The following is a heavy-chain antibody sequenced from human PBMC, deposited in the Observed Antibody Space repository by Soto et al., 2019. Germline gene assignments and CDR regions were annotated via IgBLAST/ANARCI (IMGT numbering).Heavy chain of an antibody. Sequence: ASVKVSCKASGYTFTSYGISWVRPAPGQGLEWMGWISAYNGNTNYAQKLQGRVTMTTDTSTSTAYMELRSLRSDDTAVYYCARAFRQCITGTSAPIYYYYYGMDVWGQGTTVTVSS. CDR3: ARAFRQCITGTSAPIYYYYYGMDV. CDR2: ISAYNGNT. J-gene: IGHJ6*02. V-gene: IGHV1-18*01. CDR1: GYTFTSYG. D-gene: IGHD1-20*01.